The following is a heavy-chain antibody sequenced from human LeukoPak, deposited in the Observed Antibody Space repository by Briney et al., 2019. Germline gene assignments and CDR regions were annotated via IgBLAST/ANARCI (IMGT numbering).Heavy chain of an antibody. CDR2: IYYSGST. Sequence: PSETLSLTCTVSGGSISSGSYYWGWIRQPPGKGLEWIGSIYYSGSTYYNPSLKSRVIISVDTSKNQFSLKLSSVTAADTAIYYCASRLWFGEVDMDVWGKGTTVTISS. J-gene: IGHJ6*03. CDR3: ASRLWFGEVDMDV. CDR1: GGSISSGSYY. V-gene: IGHV4-39*01. D-gene: IGHD3-10*01.